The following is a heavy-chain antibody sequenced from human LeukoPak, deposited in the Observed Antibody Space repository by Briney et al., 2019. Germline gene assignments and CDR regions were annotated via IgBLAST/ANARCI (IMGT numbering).Heavy chain of an antibody. CDR2: INSSGSTI. J-gene: IGHJ6*04. CDR1: GFTFSSYE. CDR3: AREEVPAALYYYYYYGMDV. Sequence: QPGGSLRLSCAASGFTFSSYEMNWVRQAPGKGLEWVSYINSSGSTIYYADSVKGRFTISRDNAKNSLYLQMNSLRAEDTAVYYCAREEVPAALYYYYYYGMDVWGKGTTVTVSS. D-gene: IGHD2-2*01. V-gene: IGHV3-48*03.